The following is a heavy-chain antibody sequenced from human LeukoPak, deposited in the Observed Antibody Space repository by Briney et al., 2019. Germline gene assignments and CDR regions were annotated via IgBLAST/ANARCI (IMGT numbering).Heavy chain of an antibody. CDR3: TTDQLWLLVGY. CDR1: GFTFSNTW. D-gene: IGHD5-18*01. V-gene: IGHV3-15*01. CDR2: IKSKTDGGTT. J-gene: IGHJ4*02. Sequence: GGSLRLSCAASGFTFSNTWMSWVRQAPGKGLEWVGRIKSKTDGGTTDYAAPVKGRFTISRDDSKNTLYLQMNSLKTEDTAVYYCTTDQLWLLVGYWGQGTLVTVSS.